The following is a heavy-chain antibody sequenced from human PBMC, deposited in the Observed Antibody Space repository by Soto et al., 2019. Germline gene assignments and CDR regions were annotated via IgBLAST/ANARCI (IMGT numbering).Heavy chain of an antibody. Sequence: GGSLRLSCAATGFTFSCYWNHWVRQAPGEGLMWVSRINSDGSSTSYADSVKGLFTISRDNAKNTLYLQMNSLRAEDTAVYYCARETPSCSSTSCYEIDLDYWGQLTLVTVFS. D-gene: IGHD2-2*01. V-gene: IGHV3-74*01. CDR1: GFTFSCYW. CDR3: ARETPSCSSTSCYEIDLDY. J-gene: IGHJ4*02. CDR2: INSDGSST.